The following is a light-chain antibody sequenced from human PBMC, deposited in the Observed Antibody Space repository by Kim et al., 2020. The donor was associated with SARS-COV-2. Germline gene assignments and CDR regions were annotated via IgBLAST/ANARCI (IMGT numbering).Light chain of an antibody. CDR1: SSAVGSYNL. CDR2: EVS. CDR3: CSYAGSSTWV. Sequence: GESITFSFTRTSSAVGSYNLVSWYQQHPDKAPERMIYEVSKRPSGVSNRFSGSKSGNTASLTISGLQAEDEADYYCCSYAGSSTWVFGGGTQLTVL. J-gene: IGLJ3*02. V-gene: IGLV2-23*02.